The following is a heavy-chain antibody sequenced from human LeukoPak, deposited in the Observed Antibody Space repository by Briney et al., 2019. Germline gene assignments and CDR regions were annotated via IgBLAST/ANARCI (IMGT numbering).Heavy chain of an antibody. D-gene: IGHD6-13*01. CDR1: GGSIARSRYY. J-gene: IGHJ4*02. CDR3: ARPPQSSSWYSKIANFDY. Sequence: SETLSLTCTVSGGSIARSRYYWGWIRQPPGKGLEWIGSIYYSGNTYYNPSLKSRLTISVDTSKNQFSLKLSSVTAADTAVYYCARPPQSSSWYSKIANFDYWGQGTLVTVSS. CDR2: IYYSGNT. V-gene: IGHV4-39*01.